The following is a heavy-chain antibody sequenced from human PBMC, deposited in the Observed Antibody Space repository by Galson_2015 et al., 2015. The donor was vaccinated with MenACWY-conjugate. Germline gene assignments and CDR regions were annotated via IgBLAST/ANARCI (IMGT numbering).Heavy chain of an antibody. CDR2: IYSGGST. Sequence: SLRLPCAASGFTVNTNYMTWVRQAPGKGLEWVSIIYSGGSTYYPDSVRGRFTISRDNSKNTLYLQMDSLRADDTAVYYCARAGSENCRTTNCLSLGAKFSYYYYMDVWGKGTTVTVSS. V-gene: IGHV3-53*01. D-gene: IGHD2-2*01. J-gene: IGHJ6*03. CDR3: ARAGSENCRTTNCLSLGAKFSYYYYMDV. CDR1: GFTVNTNY.